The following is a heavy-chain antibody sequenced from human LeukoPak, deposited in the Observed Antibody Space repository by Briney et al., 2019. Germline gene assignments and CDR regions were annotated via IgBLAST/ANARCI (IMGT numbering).Heavy chain of an antibody. D-gene: IGHD1-26*01. J-gene: IGHJ4*02. Sequence: SETLSLTCAVSGGSISSSNWWSWVPQPPGKGLEWIGEIYHSGSTNYNPSLKSRVTISVDKSKNQFSLKLSSVTAADTAVYYCASAAFSGSYYRFDYWGQGTLVTVSS. CDR3: ASAAFSGSYYRFDY. V-gene: IGHV4-4*02. CDR2: IYHSGST. CDR1: GGSISSSNW.